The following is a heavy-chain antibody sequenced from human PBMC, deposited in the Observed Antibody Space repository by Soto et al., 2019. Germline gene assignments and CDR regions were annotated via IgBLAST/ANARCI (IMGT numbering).Heavy chain of an antibody. CDR3: AKVEMYYYDSSGYYSSPLF. CDR2: ISGSGGTT. D-gene: IGHD3-22*01. V-gene: IGHV3-23*01. Sequence: EVQLLESGGGLVQPGGSLRLSCAASGFTLSSYAMSWVRQAPGKGLEWVSAISGSGGTTYYADSVKGRFTISRDTSKNTLYLQMNSLRAEDTAVYYCAKVEMYYYDSSGYYSSPLFWGQGTLVTVSS. J-gene: IGHJ4*02. CDR1: GFTLSSYA.